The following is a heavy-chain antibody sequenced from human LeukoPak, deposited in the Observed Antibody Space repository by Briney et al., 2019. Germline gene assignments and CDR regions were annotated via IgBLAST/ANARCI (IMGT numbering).Heavy chain of an antibody. Sequence: RASESLSLTCTVSGGSVSSGSYYWSWIRQPPGKGLEWFGYIYYRGSTNYSPSLMSRVTISLDASKNQFSLMLSSVTAADTAVYYCARGDGYNFLGLTFDYWGQGTLVTVSS. V-gene: IGHV4-61*01. D-gene: IGHD5-24*01. CDR2: IYYRGST. J-gene: IGHJ4*02. CDR3: ARGDGYNFLGLTFDY. CDR1: GGSVSSGSYY.